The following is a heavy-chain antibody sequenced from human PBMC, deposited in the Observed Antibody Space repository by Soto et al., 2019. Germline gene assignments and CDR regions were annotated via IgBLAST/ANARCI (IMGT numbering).Heavy chain of an antibody. V-gene: IGHV1-3*01. Sequence: DAVKVSCKASGYTFTSYAMHWVRQAPGQRLEWMGWINAGNGNTKYSQKFQGRVTITRDTSASTAYMELSSLRSEDTAVDYCARDLGGWPDYWGQLPLVPVSS. CDR1: GYTFTSYA. CDR3: ARDLGGWPDY. CDR2: INAGNGNT. J-gene: IGHJ4*02. D-gene: IGHD2-15*01.